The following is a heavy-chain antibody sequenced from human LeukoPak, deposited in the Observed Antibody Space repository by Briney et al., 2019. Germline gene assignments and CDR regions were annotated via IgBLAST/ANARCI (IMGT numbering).Heavy chain of an antibody. D-gene: IGHD6-6*01. Sequence: ASVKVSCKASGGTFSSYTISWVRQAPGQGLEWMGRIIPIFGTANYAQKFQGRVTITTDESTSTAYMELSSLRSEDTAVYYCARDLRSLRRDSSGTKGCFDYWGQGTLVTVSS. CDR3: ARDLRSLRRDSSGTKGCFDY. V-gene: IGHV1-69*05. CDR1: GGTFSSYT. J-gene: IGHJ4*02. CDR2: IIPIFGTA.